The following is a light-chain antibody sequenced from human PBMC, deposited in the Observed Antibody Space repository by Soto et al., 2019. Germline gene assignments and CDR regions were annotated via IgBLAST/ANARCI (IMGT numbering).Light chain of an antibody. CDR3: QQRSNWQRT. V-gene: IGKV3-11*01. CDR2: DAS. CDR1: QSVSSY. Sequence: EIVLTQSPATLSLSPGEKATLSCRASQSVSSYLAWFQQKPGQAPRLLIYDASNRATGIPARFSGSGSGTDFTLTISGLEPEDFAVYYCQQRSNWQRTFGQGTKV. J-gene: IGKJ1*01.